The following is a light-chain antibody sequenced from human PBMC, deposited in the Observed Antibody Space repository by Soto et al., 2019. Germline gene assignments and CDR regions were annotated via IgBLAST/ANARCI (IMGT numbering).Light chain of an antibody. Sequence: QSVLTQPASVSGSPGQSITISCTGTTSDDGGYDYVSWYQHHAGKGPKLLLFEVSTRPSGVSTRFSGSKSDNTASLTISGLQAEDEADYYCASYRANSELGVFGTGTKLTVL. CDR2: EVS. CDR1: TSDDGGYDY. CDR3: ASYRANSELGV. J-gene: IGLJ1*01. V-gene: IGLV2-14*01.